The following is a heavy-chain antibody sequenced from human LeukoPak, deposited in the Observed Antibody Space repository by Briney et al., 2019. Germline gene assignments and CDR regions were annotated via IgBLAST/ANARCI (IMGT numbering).Heavy chain of an antibody. CDR2: IYAGGNT. Sequence: EGSLRLSCAASGFTVSGSYMSWVRQAPGKGLEWVSIIYAGGNTYYADSVKGRFTISRDISKNTVDLQMNSLRAEDTAVYYCAKTQSYALNFWGQGTLVTVSS. CDR3: AKTQSYALNF. D-gene: IGHD3-16*01. J-gene: IGHJ4*02. CDR1: GFTVSGSY. V-gene: IGHV3-53*01.